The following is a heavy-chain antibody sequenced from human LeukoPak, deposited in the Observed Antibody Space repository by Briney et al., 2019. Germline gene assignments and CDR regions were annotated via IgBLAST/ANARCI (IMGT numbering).Heavy chain of an antibody. Sequence: ASVKVSCKASGYTFTSYGISWVRQAPGQGLEWMGWISAYNGNTNYAQKLQGRVTMTTDTSTSTAYMELRSLRSDDTAVYYCAREMVRGVFMGGSDYWGQGTLVTVSS. J-gene: IGHJ4*02. CDR3: AREMVRGVFMGGSDY. CDR1: GYTFTSYG. D-gene: IGHD3-10*01. V-gene: IGHV1-18*01. CDR2: ISAYNGNT.